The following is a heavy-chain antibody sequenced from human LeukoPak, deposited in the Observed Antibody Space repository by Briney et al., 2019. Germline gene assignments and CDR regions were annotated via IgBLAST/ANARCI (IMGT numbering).Heavy chain of an antibody. CDR3: AAIVVVYDAFDI. V-gene: IGHV4-59*12. D-gene: IGHD3-22*01. Sequence: SETLSLTCTVSGGSISSYSWSWIRQPPGKGLEWIGYIHYNGSPNYNPSLKSRVTISVDTSKNQFSLKLSSVTAADTAVYYCAAIVVVYDAFDIWGQGTMVTVSS. J-gene: IGHJ3*02. CDR2: IHYNGSP. CDR1: GGSISSYS.